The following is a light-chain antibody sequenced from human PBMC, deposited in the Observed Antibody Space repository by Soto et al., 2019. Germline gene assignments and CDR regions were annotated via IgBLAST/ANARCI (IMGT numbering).Light chain of an antibody. CDR3: QRYRNWPTWT. Sequence: EIVMTQSPGTLSLSPGEVATLSCRASQSVSSNLAWYQQKPGQAPRLLIFGASTRASGIPGRYSGSGSETEFTLTSGGLQSEDFAMCYCQRYRNWPTWTFGQGTKVEIK. CDR1: QSVSSN. V-gene: IGKV3-15*01. CDR2: GAS. J-gene: IGKJ1*01.